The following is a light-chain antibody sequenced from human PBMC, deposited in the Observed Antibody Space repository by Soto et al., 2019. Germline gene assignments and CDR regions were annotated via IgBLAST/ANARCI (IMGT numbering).Light chain of an antibody. Sequence: QSVLMQPPSVFGAPGQKVTISCTGSSSNIGAGYDVHWYQQLPGTAPKLLLYGNSNRPSGVPDRFSASKSDTSASLAISGLQAEDEADFYCQSYDSSLTAYVFGTGTKVTVL. J-gene: IGLJ1*01. V-gene: IGLV1-40*01. CDR1: SSNIGAGYD. CDR2: GNS. CDR3: QSYDSSLTAYV.